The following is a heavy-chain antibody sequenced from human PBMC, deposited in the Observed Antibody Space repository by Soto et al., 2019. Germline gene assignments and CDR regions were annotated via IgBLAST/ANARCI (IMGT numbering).Heavy chain of an antibody. Sequence: GGSLRLSCAASGFTFSSYAMSWVRQAPGKGLEWVSAISGSGGSTYYADSVKGRFTISRDNSKNTLYLQMNSLRAEDTAVYYCPASLTFSYVISVYYYADPFDIWAKGQWSPSPQ. D-gene: IGHD3-22*01. CDR3: PASLTFSYVISVYYYADPFDI. CDR2: ISGSGGST. CDR1: GFTFSSYA. J-gene: IGHJ3*02. V-gene: IGHV3-23*01.